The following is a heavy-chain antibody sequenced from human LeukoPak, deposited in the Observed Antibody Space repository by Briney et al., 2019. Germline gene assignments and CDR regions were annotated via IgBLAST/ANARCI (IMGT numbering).Heavy chain of an antibody. CDR2: ISSSSSYI. J-gene: IGHJ5*02. CDR1: GFTFSSYS. D-gene: IGHD3-10*01. Sequence: AGGSLRLSCAASGFTFSSYSMNWVRQAPGKGLERVSSISSSSSYIYYADSVKGRFTISRDNAKNSLYLQMNSLRAEDTAVYYCARVWFGESNWFDPWGQGTLVTVSS. CDR3: ARVWFGESNWFDP. V-gene: IGHV3-21*01.